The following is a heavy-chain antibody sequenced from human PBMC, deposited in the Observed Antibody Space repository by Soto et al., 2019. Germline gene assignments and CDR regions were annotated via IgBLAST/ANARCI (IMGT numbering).Heavy chain of an antibody. V-gene: IGHV4-59*01. D-gene: IGHD3-9*01. CDR2: IYYSGST. CDR3: ATSPKVRPHYYDILTGHFDY. CDR1: GGSISSYY. Sequence: SETLSLTCTVSGGSISSYYWSWIRQPPGKGLEWIGYIYYSGSTNYNPSLKSRVTISVDTSKNQFSLKLSSVTAADTAVYYCATSPKVRPHYYDILTGHFDYWGQGTLVTVSS. J-gene: IGHJ4*02.